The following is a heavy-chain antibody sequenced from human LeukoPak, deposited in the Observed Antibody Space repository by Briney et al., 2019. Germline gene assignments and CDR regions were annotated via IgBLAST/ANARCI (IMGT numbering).Heavy chain of an antibody. CDR2: INPNSGGT. D-gene: IGHD3-22*01. V-gene: IGHV1-2*02. CDR1: GYTFTGYY. Sequence: GASVKVSCKASGYTFTGYYMHWVRQAPGQGREWMGWINPNSGGTNYAQKFQGRVTMTRDTSISTAYMELSRLRSDDTAVYYCARDLVYYDSSGDAFDIWGQGTMVTVSS. J-gene: IGHJ3*02. CDR3: ARDLVYYDSSGDAFDI.